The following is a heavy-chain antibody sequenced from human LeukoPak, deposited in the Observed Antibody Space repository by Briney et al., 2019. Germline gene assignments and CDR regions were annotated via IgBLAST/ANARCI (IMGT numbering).Heavy chain of an antibody. CDR1: GGTFSSYA. CDR3: ARASDGYSSGWESYYYMDV. CDR2: IIPIFGTA. Sequence: SVKVSCKASGGTFSSYAISWVRQAPGQGLEWMGGIIPIFGTANYAQNFQGRVTIAADQSTTTAHMDLSSLRSKDTAVYYCARASDGYSSGWESYYYMDVWGKGTTVTVSS. J-gene: IGHJ6*03. D-gene: IGHD6-19*01. V-gene: IGHV1-69*13.